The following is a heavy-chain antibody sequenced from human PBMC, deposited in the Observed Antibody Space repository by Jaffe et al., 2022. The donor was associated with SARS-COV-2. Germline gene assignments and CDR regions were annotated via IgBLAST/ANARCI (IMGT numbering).Heavy chain of an antibody. CDR1: RLTFRNYG. CDR2: IYYDGSNK. CDR3: ATDRALSYFDY. Sequence: QVQLVESGGGVVQPGRSLRLSCTASRLTFRNYGMHWVRQAPGKGLEWVGIIYYDGSNKYYADSVKGRFAISRDNSKNTLYLQMNSLRAEDTALYYCATDRALSYFDYWGQGTLVSVSS. J-gene: IGHJ4*02. V-gene: IGHV3-33*01.